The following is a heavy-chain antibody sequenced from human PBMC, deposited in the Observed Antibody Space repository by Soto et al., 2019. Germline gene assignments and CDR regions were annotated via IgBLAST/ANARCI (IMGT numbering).Heavy chain of an antibody. CDR2: ISSSGTYT. CDR3: VRDISPNNFASGSYTF. Sequence: QVQLVESGGGFVKPGGSLRLSCAASGFPFSDYYMTWIRQAPGKGLDWVSYISSSGTYTHFADSVKGRFTISRANAKNSLYLQMNSLRPEDTAVYYCVRDISPNNFASGSYTFWGQGILVTVSS. V-gene: IGHV3-11*06. J-gene: IGHJ4*02. D-gene: IGHD3-10*01. CDR1: GFPFSDYY.